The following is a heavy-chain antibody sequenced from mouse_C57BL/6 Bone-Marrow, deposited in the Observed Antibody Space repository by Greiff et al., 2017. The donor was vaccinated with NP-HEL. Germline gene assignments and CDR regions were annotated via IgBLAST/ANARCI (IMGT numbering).Heavy chain of an antibody. D-gene: IGHD1-1*01. CDR1: GFTFSDYY. CDR2: INYDGSST. Sequence: EVQLQQSEGGLVQPGSSMKLSCTASGFTFSDYYMAWVRQVPEKGLEWVANINYDGSSTYYLDSLKSRFIISKDNAKNILYLQMSSLKSEDTATYYCAREGTYYGSSLDYWGQGTTLTVSS. J-gene: IGHJ2*01. CDR3: AREGTYYGSSLDY. V-gene: IGHV5-16*01.